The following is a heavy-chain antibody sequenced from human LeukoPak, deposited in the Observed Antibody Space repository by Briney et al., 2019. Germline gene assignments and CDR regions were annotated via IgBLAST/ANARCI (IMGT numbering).Heavy chain of an antibody. Sequence: GGSLRLSCAVSGFRVSDYYMRWVRQAPGKGLEWVGLIRDRGEAFYADFARGRFAISRDESENTLYLQMNSLRVEDTAVYFCARDRAANQDWVEFDPWGQGTPVSVSS. J-gene: IGHJ5*02. CDR3: ARDRAANQDWVEFDP. CDR1: GFRVSDYY. V-gene: IGHV3-66*03. CDR2: IRDRGEA. D-gene: IGHD3/OR15-3a*01.